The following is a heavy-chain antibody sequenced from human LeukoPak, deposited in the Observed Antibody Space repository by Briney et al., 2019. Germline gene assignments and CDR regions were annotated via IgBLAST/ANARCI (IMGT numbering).Heavy chain of an antibody. J-gene: IGHJ3*02. Sequence: ASVKVSCKASGYTFTSYDINWVRQATGQGLEWMGWMNPNSGNTGYAQKFQGRVTMTRNTSISTAYMELSNLRSEDTAVYYCAALVGSGFSDAFDIWGQGTMVTVSS. CDR2: MNPNSGNT. CDR1: GYTFTSYD. V-gene: IGHV1-8*01. D-gene: IGHD3-22*01. CDR3: AALVGSGFSDAFDI.